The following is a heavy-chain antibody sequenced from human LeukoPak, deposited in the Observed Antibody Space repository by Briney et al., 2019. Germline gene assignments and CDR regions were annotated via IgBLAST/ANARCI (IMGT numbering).Heavy chain of an antibody. J-gene: IGHJ5*02. CDR3: ARGAASRPYYDFWSGYTSPTSFDP. CDR1: GYTFINYA. V-gene: IGHV1-3*01. Sequence: GASVKVSCKASGYTFINYAINWGRQAPGQRPEWIGWINAGNGNTKYSQKFQGRVTITRDTSASTAYMELSSLRSEDTAVYYCARGAASRPYYDFWSGYTSPTSFDPWGQGTLVTVSS. D-gene: IGHD3-3*01. CDR2: INAGNGNT.